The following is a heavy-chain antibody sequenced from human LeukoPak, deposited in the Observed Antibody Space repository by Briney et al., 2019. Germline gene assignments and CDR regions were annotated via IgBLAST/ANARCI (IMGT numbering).Heavy chain of an antibody. V-gene: IGHV3-21*04. Sequence: GGSLRLSCAASGFTFSSYSMNWVRQAPGKGLEWVSSISSSSSYIYYADSVKGRFTISRDNSKNTLYLQMNSLRAEDTAVYYCAKLGGYSYGDDAFDIWGQGTMVTVSS. D-gene: IGHD5-18*01. J-gene: IGHJ3*02. CDR3: AKLGGYSYGDDAFDI. CDR2: ISSSSSYI. CDR1: GFTFSSYS.